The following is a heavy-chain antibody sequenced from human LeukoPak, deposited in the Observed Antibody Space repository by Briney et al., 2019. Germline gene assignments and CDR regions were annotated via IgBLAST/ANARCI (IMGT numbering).Heavy chain of an antibody. D-gene: IGHD2-2*01. CDR2: IYTSGSP. J-gene: IGHJ5*02. V-gene: IGHV4-61*02. CDR3: ARGRFVVVPAATDAGNWFDP. Sequence: PSETLSLTCTVSGGSISSGSYYWSWIRQPAGKGLEWIGRIYTSGSPNYNPSLKRRVTISVDTSKNQFSLKLSSVTAADTAVYYCARGRFVVVPAATDAGNWFDPWGQGTLVTVSS. CDR1: GGSISSGSYY.